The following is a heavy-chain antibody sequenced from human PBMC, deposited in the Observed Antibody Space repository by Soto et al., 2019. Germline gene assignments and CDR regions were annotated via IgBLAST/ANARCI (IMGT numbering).Heavy chain of an antibody. J-gene: IGHJ6*02. CDR2: TYYRSRWYS. CDR1: GDTVSSNSVA. CDR3: ARSEEDSDYYYYGMDV. V-gene: IGHV6-1*01. Sequence: SPTLSLTCVVSGDTVSSNSVAWNWVRQSPSRGLEWLGRTYYRSRWYSDYAVSVRRRIDINADTSKNQVSLQLNSVTPEDTAVYYCARSEEDSDYYYYGMDVWGQGTTVTVSS. D-gene: IGHD2-15*01.